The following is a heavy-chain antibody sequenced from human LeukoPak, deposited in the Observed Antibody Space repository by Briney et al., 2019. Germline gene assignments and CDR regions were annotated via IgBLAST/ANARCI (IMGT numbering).Heavy chain of an antibody. CDR3: ARHLRSGGYGSLGDAFDI. V-gene: IGHV5-51*01. CDR1: GYSFTNYW. CDR2: IYPGDSDT. J-gene: IGHJ3*02. D-gene: IGHD1-26*01. Sequence: GESLKISCKGSGYSFTNYWIGWVRQMPGKGLEWMGIIYPGDSDTRYSPSFEGQVSISVDKSISTAYLQWSSLKASDTAMYYCARHLRSGGYGSLGDAFDIWGQGTMVTVSS.